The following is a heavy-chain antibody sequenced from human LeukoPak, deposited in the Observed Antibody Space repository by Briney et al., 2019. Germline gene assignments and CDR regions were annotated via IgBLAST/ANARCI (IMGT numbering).Heavy chain of an antibody. Sequence: ASETLSLTCTVSGGSISSYYWSWIWQPPGKGLEWIGYVYYSGSTYYNPSLKSRVTISVDTSKNQFSLKLSSVTAADTAVYYCARVKDSSGYYYNYFDYWGQGTLVTVSS. J-gene: IGHJ4*02. V-gene: IGHV4-59*12. CDR3: ARVKDSSGYYYNYFDY. CDR2: VYYSGST. CDR1: GGSISSYY. D-gene: IGHD3-22*01.